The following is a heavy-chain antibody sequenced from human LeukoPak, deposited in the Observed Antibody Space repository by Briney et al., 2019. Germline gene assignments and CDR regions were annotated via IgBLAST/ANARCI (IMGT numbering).Heavy chain of an antibody. CDR3: ARRSITMVRGAIHRAFDY. D-gene: IGHD3-10*01. CDR1: GYSISSGYY. CDR2: INHSGST. J-gene: IGHJ4*02. V-gene: IGHV4-38-2*02. Sequence: SETLSLTCTVSGYSISSGYYWGWIRQPPGKGLEWIGEINHSGSTNYNPSLKSRVTISVDTSKNQFSLKLSSVTAADTAVYYCARRSITMVRGAIHRAFDYWGQGTLVTVSS.